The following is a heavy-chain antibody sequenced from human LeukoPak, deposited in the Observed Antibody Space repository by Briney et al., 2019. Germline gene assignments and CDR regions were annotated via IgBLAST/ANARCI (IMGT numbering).Heavy chain of an antibody. CDR3: ARVEVRGVITRSSLLGY. J-gene: IGHJ4*02. CDR1: GYTFTSYA. V-gene: IGHV1-18*01. D-gene: IGHD3-10*01. Sequence: GASVKVSCKASGYTFTSYAISWVRQAPGQGLEWMGWISAGNGNTDYAQRFQGRVTMTTDTSTSTAYMELRSLRSDDPAVYYCARVEVRGVITRSSLLGYWGQGTLVTVSS. CDR2: ISAGNGNT.